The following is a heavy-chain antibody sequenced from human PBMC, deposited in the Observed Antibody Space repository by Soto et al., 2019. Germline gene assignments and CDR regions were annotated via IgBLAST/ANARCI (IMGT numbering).Heavy chain of an antibody. Sequence: GGSLRLSCAASGFTFSSYAMSWVRQAPGKGLEWVSAISGSGGSTYYADSVKGRFTISRDNSKNTLYLQMNSLRAEDTAVYYCAKGIRYNWNYAILDYWGQGTLVTVPP. V-gene: IGHV3-23*01. CDR2: ISGSGGST. CDR1: GFTFSSYA. D-gene: IGHD1-7*01. J-gene: IGHJ4*02. CDR3: AKGIRYNWNYAILDY.